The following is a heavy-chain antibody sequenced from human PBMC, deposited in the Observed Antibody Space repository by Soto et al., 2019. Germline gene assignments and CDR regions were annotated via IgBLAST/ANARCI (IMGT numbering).Heavy chain of an antibody. CDR1: GFTFRSFT. CDR2: ISSNSAYI. V-gene: IGHV3-21*01. Sequence: GGSLRLSCAASGFTFRSFTMNWVRQAPGKGLEWVSTISSNSAYIYYTDALRGRFTISRDNAKNSLHLQMNSLRAEDMAVYYCTRDASRDSSARGWFDPWGPGTLVTV. CDR3: TRDASRDSSARGWFDP. D-gene: IGHD6-13*01. J-gene: IGHJ5*02.